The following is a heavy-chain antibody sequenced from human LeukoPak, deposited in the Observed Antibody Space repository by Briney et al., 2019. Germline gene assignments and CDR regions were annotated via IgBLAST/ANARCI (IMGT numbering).Heavy chain of an antibody. CDR2: IYSGGST. Sequence: PGGSLRLSCAASGLTVSSNYMNWVRQAPGKGLEWVSVIYSGGSTYYADSVKGRFTISRDNSKNTLYLQMNSLRAEDTAVYYCAKDFALLGYCSGGTCHAGDSWGQGTLVTVSS. CDR3: AKDFALLGYCSGGTCHAGDS. J-gene: IGHJ4*02. CDR1: GLTVSSNY. D-gene: IGHD2-15*01. V-gene: IGHV3-66*02.